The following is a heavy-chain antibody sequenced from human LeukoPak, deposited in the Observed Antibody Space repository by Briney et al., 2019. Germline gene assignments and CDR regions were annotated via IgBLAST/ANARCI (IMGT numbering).Heavy chain of an antibody. CDR3: ARQINMVWGVIIPSLGY. CDR1: GYTLTELS. CDR2: FDPEDGET. J-gene: IGHJ4*02. D-gene: IGHD3-10*01. V-gene: IGHV1-24*01. Sequence: ASVKVSCKVSGYTLTELSMHWVRQAPGKGLEWMGGFDPEDGETIYAQKFQGRVTMTRDTSISTAYMELSRVRSDDTAVYYCARQINMVWGVIIPSLGYWGQGTLVTVSS.